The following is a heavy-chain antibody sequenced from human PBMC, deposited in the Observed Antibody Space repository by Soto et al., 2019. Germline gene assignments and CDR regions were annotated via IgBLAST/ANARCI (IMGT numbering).Heavy chain of an antibody. CDR2: TYYSGST. D-gene: IGHD6-19*01. CDR3: ASYSSGWYDVSY. V-gene: IGHV4-61*01. J-gene: IGHJ4*02. CDR1: GGSVSSGSYY. Sequence: QVQLQESGPGLVKPSETLSLTCTVSGGSVSSGSYYWSWIRQPPGKGLEWIGYTYYSGSTNYNPSLKRRITISVDTPKNQVSLKLTSVTAADTAVYYCASYSSGWYDVSYWGQGTLVTVSS.